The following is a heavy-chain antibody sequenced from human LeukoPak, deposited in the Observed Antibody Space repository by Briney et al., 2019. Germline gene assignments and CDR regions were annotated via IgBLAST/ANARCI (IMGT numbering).Heavy chain of an antibody. CDR2: IWYDGSNK. CDR1: GFTFSSYG. V-gene: IGHV3-33*01. D-gene: IGHD3-10*02. J-gene: IGHJ3*02. Sequence: PGGSLRLSCAASGFTFSSYGMHWVRQAPGKGLEWVAVIWYDGSNKYYADSVKCRFTISRDNSKNTLYLQMNSLRAEDTAVYYCVTYYYVDAFGIWGQGTMVTVSS. CDR3: VTYYYVDAFGI.